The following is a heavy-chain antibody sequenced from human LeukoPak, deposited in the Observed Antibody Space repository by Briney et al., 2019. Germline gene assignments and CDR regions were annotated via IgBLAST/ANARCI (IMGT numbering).Heavy chain of an antibody. V-gene: IGHV3-64*04. D-gene: IGHD6-13*01. CDR1: GFTFSSYA. CDR3: AKDVQVGFSSMDV. Sequence: PGGSLRLSCSASGFTFSSYAMHWVRQAPGKGLEYVSAISSNGGSTYYADSVKGRFTISRDNSKNTLYLQMNSLRAEDTAVYYCAKDVQVGFSSMDVWGQGTTVTVSS. J-gene: IGHJ6*02. CDR2: ISSNGGST.